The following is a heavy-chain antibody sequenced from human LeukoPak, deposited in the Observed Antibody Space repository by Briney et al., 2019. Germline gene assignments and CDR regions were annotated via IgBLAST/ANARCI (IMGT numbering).Heavy chain of an antibody. J-gene: IGHJ3*02. V-gene: IGHV4-61*01. CDR3: ARGRRSPDAFDI. CDR1: GGSVSSGSYY. CDR2: IYYSGST. Sequence: PSETLSLTCTVSGGSVSSGSYYWSWIRQPPGKGLEWIGYIYYSGSTNYNPSLKSRVTISVDTSKNQFSLKLSSVTAADTAVYYRARGRRSPDAFDIWGQGTMVTVSS.